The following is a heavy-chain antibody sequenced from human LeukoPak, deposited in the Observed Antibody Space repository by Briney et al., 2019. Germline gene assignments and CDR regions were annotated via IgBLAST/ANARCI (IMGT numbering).Heavy chain of an antibody. V-gene: IGHV3-23*01. D-gene: IGHD3-9*01. Sequence: GGSLRLSCAASGFTFSSYAMSWVRQAPGKGLEWVSAISGSGGSTYYADSVKGRFTISRDNSKNTLYLQMNSLRAEDTAVYYCAKGPGYDILTGYIPGFDYWGQGTLVTVSS. CDR3: AKGPGYDILTGYIPGFDY. J-gene: IGHJ4*02. CDR2: ISGSGGST. CDR1: GFTFSSYA.